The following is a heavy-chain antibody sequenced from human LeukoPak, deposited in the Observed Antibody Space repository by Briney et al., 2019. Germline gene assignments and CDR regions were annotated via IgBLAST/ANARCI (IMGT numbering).Heavy chain of an antibody. D-gene: IGHD3-22*01. V-gene: IGHV1-46*01. CDR1: GYTFTSYY. Sequence: ASVKVSCKASGYTFTSYYLHWVRQAPGQGLQWMGIINPSGGSTSYAQKFQGRITMTRDTSTSTVYMELSSLRSEDTAMYYCARAGNNYGWFDPWGQGILVTVSS. CDR3: ARAGNNYGWFDP. J-gene: IGHJ5*02. CDR2: INPSGGST.